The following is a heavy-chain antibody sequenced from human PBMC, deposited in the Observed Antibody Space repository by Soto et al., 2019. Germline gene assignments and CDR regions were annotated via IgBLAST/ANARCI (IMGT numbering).Heavy chain of an antibody. CDR2: IYYSGST. Sequence: SETLSLTCTVSGGSVSSGSYYWSWIRQPPGKGLEWIGYIYYSGSTNYNPSLKSRVTISVDTSKNQFSLKLSSVTAADTAVYYCARATIFGVVTYYFDYWGQGALVTVSS. J-gene: IGHJ4*02. V-gene: IGHV4-61*01. CDR1: GGSVSSGSYY. D-gene: IGHD3-3*01. CDR3: ARATIFGVVTYYFDY.